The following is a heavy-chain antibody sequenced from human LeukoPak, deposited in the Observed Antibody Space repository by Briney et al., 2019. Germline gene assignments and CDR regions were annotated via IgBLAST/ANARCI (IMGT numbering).Heavy chain of an antibody. J-gene: IGHJ4*02. CDR3: ARRAWLED. CDR2: ISSNSEST. D-gene: IGHD5-12*01. Sequence: QPGGSLRLSCAASGFTFSTYPMSWVRQAPGKGLQWVSLISSNSESTAYADSVRGRFTISRDDSTNTLYLQMDSLRAEDTAVYYCARRAWLEDWGQGTLVTVSS. V-gene: IGHV3-23*01. CDR1: GFTFSTYP.